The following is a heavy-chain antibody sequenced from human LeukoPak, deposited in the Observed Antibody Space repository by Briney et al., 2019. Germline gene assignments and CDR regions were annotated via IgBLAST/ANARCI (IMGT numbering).Heavy chain of an antibody. CDR3: ARLQYSGYDYWFDP. Sequence: PGGSLTLSCAASGFTFSSYWMSWVRPAPGKGLEWVANIKQDGSEKYYVDSVKGRFTISRDNAKNSLYLQMNSLRAEDTAVYYCARLQYSGYDYWFDPWGQGTLVTVSS. D-gene: IGHD5-12*01. CDR2: IKQDGSEK. CDR1: GFTFSSYW. V-gene: IGHV3-7*01. J-gene: IGHJ5*02.